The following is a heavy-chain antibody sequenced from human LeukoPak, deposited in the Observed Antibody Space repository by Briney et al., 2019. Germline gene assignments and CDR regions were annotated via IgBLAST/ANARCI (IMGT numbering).Heavy chain of an antibody. D-gene: IGHD3-3*01. CDR2: IYYSGST. CDR1: GGSISSYY. J-gene: IGHJ4*02. CDR3: ARYDFNKFFDY. V-gene: IGHV4-59*01. Sequence: PSETLSLTCTVSGGSISSYYWSWIRQPPGKGLEWIGYIYYSGSTNYNPSLKSRVTISVATSKNQFSLKLSSVTAADTAVYYCARYDFNKFFDYWGQGTLVTVSS.